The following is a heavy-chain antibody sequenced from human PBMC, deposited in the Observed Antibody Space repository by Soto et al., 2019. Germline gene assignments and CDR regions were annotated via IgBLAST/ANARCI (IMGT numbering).Heavy chain of an antibody. CDR1: GDSVSNSRVV. V-gene: IGHV6-1*01. CDR3: ARGGRGFDI. J-gene: IGHJ3*02. CDR2: TYYRSKWFD. Sequence: SQTLSLTCAISGDSVSNSRVVWNWIRQSPSRGLEWLGRTYYRSKWFDEYVPSLKSRVTINPDPSKNQFSLQLNSVTPEDTAVYNCARGGRGFDIWGQGPMVTVSS.